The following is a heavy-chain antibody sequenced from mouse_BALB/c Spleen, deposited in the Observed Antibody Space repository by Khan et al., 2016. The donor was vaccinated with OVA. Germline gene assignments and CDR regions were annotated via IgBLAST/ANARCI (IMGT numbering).Heavy chain of an antibody. V-gene: IGHV5-17*02. Sequence: EVELVESGGGLVQTGGSRKLSCAASGFTFSGFGMHWVRQAPEKGLEWVAYISSGSNTIYYADTVKGRFTISRDNPKNTLFLQMTSLRSEDTAMYYGARTGYYYFDYWGQGTTLTVSS. J-gene: IGHJ2*01. CDR3: ARTGYYYFDY. CDR2: ISSGSNTI. CDR1: GFTFSGFG. D-gene: IGHD2-3*01.